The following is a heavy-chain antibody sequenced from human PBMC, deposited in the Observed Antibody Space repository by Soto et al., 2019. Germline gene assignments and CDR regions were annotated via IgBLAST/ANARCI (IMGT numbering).Heavy chain of an antibody. CDR2: ISGSGAGT. D-gene: IGHD6-13*01. V-gene: IGHV3-23*01. CDR1: GFTFSSYA. J-gene: IGHJ4*02. Sequence: GGSLRLSCAASGFTFSSYAMSWVRQAPGKGLEWVSDISGSGAGTYYSDSVKGRFTISRDNAKNTVSLQMNSLRVEDTGVYYCAKDSWYFDLWSQGSQVTVSS. CDR3: AKDSWYFDL.